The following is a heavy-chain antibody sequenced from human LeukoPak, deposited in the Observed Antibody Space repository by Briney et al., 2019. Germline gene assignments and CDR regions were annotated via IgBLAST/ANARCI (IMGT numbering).Heavy chain of an antibody. Sequence: PSETLSLTCAVYGGSFSGYYWSWIRQPPGKGLEWIGEINHSGSTNYNPSLKSRVTISVDTSKNQFPLKLSSVTAADTAVYYCARLGDLRGFCYGYYYYYMDVWGKGTTVTVSS. CDR3: ARLGDLRGFCYGYYYYYMDV. V-gene: IGHV4-34*01. CDR2: INHSGST. J-gene: IGHJ6*03. CDR1: GGSFSGYY. D-gene: IGHD5-18*01.